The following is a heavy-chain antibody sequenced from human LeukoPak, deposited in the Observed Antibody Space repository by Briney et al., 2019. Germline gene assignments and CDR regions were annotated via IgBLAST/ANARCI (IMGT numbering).Heavy chain of an antibody. CDR3: ARVVPPYNWFDP. D-gene: IGHD4/OR15-4a*01. CDR2: TNPSGGST. CDR1: GYTFTSYY. J-gene: IGHJ5*02. Sequence: ASVKVSCKASGYTFTSYYMHWVRQAPGQGLEWMGITNPSGGSTSYAQKFQGRVTMTRDTSTSTVYMELSSLRSEDTAVYYCARVVPPYNWFDPWGQGTLVTVSS. V-gene: IGHV1-46*01.